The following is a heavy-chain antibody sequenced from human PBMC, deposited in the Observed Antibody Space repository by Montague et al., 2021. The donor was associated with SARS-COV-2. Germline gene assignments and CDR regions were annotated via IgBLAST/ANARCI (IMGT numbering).Heavy chain of an antibody. J-gene: IGHJ3*02. Sequence: SETLSLTCTVSGGSFSNYYWSWIRQPPGKGLEWIGYINHSGSTNYNPSLKSRVTISVDTSKNQFSLKLSSVTAADTAVYYCARANITTVRIVEGWAFDNWGQGTMVTVSS. D-gene: IGHD3-10*01. V-gene: IGHV4-59*01. CDR2: INHSGST. CDR1: GGSFSNYY. CDR3: ARANITTVRIVEGWAFDN.